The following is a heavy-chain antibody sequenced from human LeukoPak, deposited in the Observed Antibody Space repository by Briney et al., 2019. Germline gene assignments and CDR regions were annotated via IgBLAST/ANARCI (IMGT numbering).Heavy chain of an antibody. Sequence: GESLKISCKASGYSFTSYWIAWVRQMPGKGLEWMGIIYPGDSDTRYSPSFQGQVTISADKSISTAYLQWSSLKASDTAMYYCARFKGSYYFSFDYWGQGTLVTVSS. CDR3: ARFKGSYYFSFDY. CDR1: GYSFTSYW. CDR2: IYPGDSDT. D-gene: IGHD1-26*01. J-gene: IGHJ4*02. V-gene: IGHV5-51*01.